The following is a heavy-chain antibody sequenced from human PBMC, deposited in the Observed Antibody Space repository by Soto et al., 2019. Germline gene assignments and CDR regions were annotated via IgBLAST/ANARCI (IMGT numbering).Heavy chain of an antibody. D-gene: IGHD2-2*03. V-gene: IGHV4-31*03. Sequence: SETLSLTCTVSGASINSCGYYWNWIRQHPGKGLEWIGYIYYSGSTYYNPSLKSRVTISRDTSKNQFSLKLGSVTAADTAVYYCARDVSGYDAFDSWGQGTVV. CDR1: GASINSCGYY. CDR3: ARDVSGYDAFDS. J-gene: IGHJ3*01. CDR2: IYYSGST.